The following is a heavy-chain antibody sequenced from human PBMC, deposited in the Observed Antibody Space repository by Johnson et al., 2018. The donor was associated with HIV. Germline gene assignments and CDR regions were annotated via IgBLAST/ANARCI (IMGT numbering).Heavy chain of an antibody. Sequence: QVQLVESGGGLVQPGLSLRLSCAASRFAFKTYAMHWVRQTPGKGLEWLAVISYDASNKYYADSVKGRFTISRDNSKNTLYLQMNSLRAEDTAVYYCAKDRTMIVVVTSDAFDIWGQGTMVTVSS. CDR1: RFAFKTYA. CDR2: ISYDASNK. CDR3: AKDRTMIVVVTSDAFDI. D-gene: IGHD3-22*01. V-gene: IGHV3-30-3*02. J-gene: IGHJ3*02.